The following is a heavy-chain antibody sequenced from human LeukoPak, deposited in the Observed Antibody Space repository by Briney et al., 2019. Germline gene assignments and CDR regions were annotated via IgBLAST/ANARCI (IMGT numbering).Heavy chain of an antibody. CDR3: VMGYYDDSSGYSPFGYFQH. D-gene: IGHD3-22*01. CDR1: GFSVSSNY. CDR2: IYRSGDT. J-gene: IGHJ1*01. Sequence: PGGSLRLSCAASGFSVSSNYMSWVRQAPGKGLEWVSIIYRSGDTDYTDSVRGRFSISRDNSKNTLYLQMNSVRAEDTAVYFCVMGYYDDSSGYSPFGYFQHWGQGTLVTVSS. V-gene: IGHV3-66*01.